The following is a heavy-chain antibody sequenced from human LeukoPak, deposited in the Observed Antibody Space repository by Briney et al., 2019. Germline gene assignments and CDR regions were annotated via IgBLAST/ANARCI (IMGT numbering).Heavy chain of an antibody. CDR3: AKDEMVRGVITSPFDY. D-gene: IGHD3-10*01. Sequence: PGGSLRLSCAASGFTFSSYGMHWVRQAPGKGLEWVAVISYDGINKYYADSVKGRFTISRDNSKNTLYLQMNSLRAEDTAVYYCAKDEMVRGVITSPFDYWGQGTLVTVSS. CDR2: ISYDGINK. CDR1: GFTFSSYG. J-gene: IGHJ4*02. V-gene: IGHV3-30*18.